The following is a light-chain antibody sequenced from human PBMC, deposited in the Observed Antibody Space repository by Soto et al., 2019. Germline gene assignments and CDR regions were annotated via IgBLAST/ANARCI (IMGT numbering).Light chain of an antibody. CDR3: QQYGDSPLT. V-gene: IGKV3-20*01. CDR2: GAS. J-gene: IGKJ4*01. Sequence: EGVLTQSPVTLSFSPCEMATLSCCAIHVLGSDWLAWYQQKPGQAPRLLIFGASDRATGIPDRFSASGSGTDFTLTISRLEPQDFAMYCCQQYGDSPLTFGGGT. CDR1: HVLGSDW.